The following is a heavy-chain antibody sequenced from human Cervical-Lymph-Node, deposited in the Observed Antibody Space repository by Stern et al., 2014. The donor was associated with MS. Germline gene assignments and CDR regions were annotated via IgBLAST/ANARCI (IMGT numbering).Heavy chain of an antibody. CDR2: IYPGDSDT. Sequence: EVQLVESGAEVKKPGESLKISCKGSGYSFTSYWIGWGRQMPGKGLEWMGIIYPGDSDTRYSPSFQGQVTISADKSVNTAYLQWSSLKALDTAMYYCARSPVPDYWGQGTLVTVSS. CDR1: GYSFTSYW. V-gene: IGHV5-51*01. J-gene: IGHJ4*02. CDR3: ARSPVPDY.